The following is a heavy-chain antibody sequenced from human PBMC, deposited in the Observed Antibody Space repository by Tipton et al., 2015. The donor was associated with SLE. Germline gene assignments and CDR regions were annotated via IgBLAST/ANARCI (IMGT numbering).Heavy chain of an antibody. CDR1: GFTFSSYE. V-gene: IGHV3-48*03. Sequence: GSLRLSCVASGFTFSSYEVDWVRQAPGKGLEWLAYISGSGNKISYADSVKGRFTVSRDNAKNTVYLQMNSLTVEDTAVYYCARGILGDPVAFDIWGQGTMSIVSS. CDR2: ISGSGNKI. J-gene: IGHJ3*02. D-gene: IGHD1-26*01. CDR3: ARGILGDPVAFDI.